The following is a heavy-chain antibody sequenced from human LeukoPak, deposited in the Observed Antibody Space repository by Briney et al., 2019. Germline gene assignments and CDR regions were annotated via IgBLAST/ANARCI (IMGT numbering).Heavy chain of an antibody. V-gene: IGHV5-51*01. Sequence: PGGSLRLSCAASGFTFTNYWIGWVRQMPGKGPELMGIIYPGDSDTRYSPAFQGQVAISVDKSFSTAYLQWSSLKASDTAMYYCARRYDSSGYFGDDYWGQGTLVTVSS. J-gene: IGHJ4*02. CDR3: ARRYDSSGYFGDDY. D-gene: IGHD3-22*01. CDR1: GFTFTNYW. CDR2: IYPGDSDT.